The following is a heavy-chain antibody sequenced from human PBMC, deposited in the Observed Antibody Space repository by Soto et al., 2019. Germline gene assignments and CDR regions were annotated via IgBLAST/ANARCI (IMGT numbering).Heavy chain of an antibody. D-gene: IGHD2-2*01. CDR3: AREDRDRETGLVPAAIDGMDV. Sequence: QGQLVQSGAEVKKPGSSVKVSCKASGGTFSRYSITWVRQAPGHGLEWIGRIIPIFGIASYAQKFQGRVTLTAEESTSTAYMELSSLRSDDTAGYYCAREDRDRETGLVPAAIDGMDVWGQGTTVTVSS. CDR2: IIPIFGIA. V-gene: IGHV1-69*08. J-gene: IGHJ6*02. CDR1: GGTFSRYS.